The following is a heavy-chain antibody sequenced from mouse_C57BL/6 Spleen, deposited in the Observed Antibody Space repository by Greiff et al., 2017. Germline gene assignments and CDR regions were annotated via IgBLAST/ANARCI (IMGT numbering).Heavy chain of an antibody. V-gene: IGHV5-6*02. CDR2: ISSGGSYT. CDR3: ARHWDYGSSYYFDY. J-gene: IGHJ2*01. Sequence: EVMLVESGGDLVKPGGSLKLSCAASGFTFSSYGMSWVRQTPDKKLEWVATISSGGSYTYYPDSVKGRFTISRDNAKNTLYLQMSSLKSEDTAMYYGARHWDYGSSYYFDYWGQGTTLTVSS. D-gene: IGHD1-1*01. CDR1: GFTFSSYG.